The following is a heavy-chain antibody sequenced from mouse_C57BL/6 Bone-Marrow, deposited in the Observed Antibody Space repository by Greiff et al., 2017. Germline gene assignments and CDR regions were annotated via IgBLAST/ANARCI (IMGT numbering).Heavy chain of an antibody. CDR3: ACIDYYVDY. V-gene: IGHV1-81*01. CDR2: IYPRSGNT. J-gene: IGHJ2*01. CDR1: GYTFTSYG. Sequence: VQLQQSGAELARPGASVKLSCKASGYTFTSYGISWVKQRTGQGLEWIGEIYPRSGNTYYNEKFKGKATLTADKSSSTAYMELRSLTSEDSAVYFCACIDYYVDYWGQGTTLTVSS.